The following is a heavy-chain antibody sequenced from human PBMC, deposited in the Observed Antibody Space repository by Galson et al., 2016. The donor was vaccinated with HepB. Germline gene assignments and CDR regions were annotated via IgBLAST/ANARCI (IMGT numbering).Heavy chain of an antibody. D-gene: IGHD3/OR15-3a*01. Sequence: ETLSLTCAVYGGSFSGYYWSWIRQPPGKGLEWIGEINHSGSTNYNPSLKSRVTISIDTSRTHFSLRLTSVTAADTAVYYCARDGRAWVGLDVWAKGPRSPSL. J-gene: IGHJ6*02. V-gene: IGHV4-34*01. CDR2: INHSGST. CDR1: GGSFSGYY. CDR3: ARDGRAWVGLDV.